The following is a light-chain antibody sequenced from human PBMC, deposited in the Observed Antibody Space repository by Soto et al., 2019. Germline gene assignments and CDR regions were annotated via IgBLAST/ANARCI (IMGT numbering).Light chain of an antibody. V-gene: IGKV3-20*01. CDR1: QAVNTR. Sequence: EIVLTQSPATLSSFPGDRVTLSCRASQAVNTRLAWYQHKPGQAPRLLIYLTSNRAAGIPARFSGSGSETDITLTISRLEPEDFAVYYCQQYGSSPPFTFGQGTKVDIK. J-gene: IGKJ1*01. CDR2: LTS. CDR3: QQYGSSPPFT.